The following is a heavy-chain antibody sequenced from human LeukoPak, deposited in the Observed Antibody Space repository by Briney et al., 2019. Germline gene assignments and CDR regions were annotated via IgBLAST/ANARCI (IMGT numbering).Heavy chain of an antibody. CDR2: ISGDGGST. J-gene: IGHJ4*02. Sequence: PGGSLRLSCAASGFTFDDYAMHWVRQAPGKGLEWVSLISGDGGSTYYADSVKGRFTISRDNSKNTLYLQMNSLRAEDTAVYYCARESSGLFDYWGQGTLVTVSS. CDR3: ARESSGLFDY. V-gene: IGHV3-43*02. D-gene: IGHD3-22*01. CDR1: GFTFDDYA.